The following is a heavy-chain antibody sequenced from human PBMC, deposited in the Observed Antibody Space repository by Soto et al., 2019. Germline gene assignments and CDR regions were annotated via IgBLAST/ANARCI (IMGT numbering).Heavy chain of an antibody. D-gene: IGHD6-25*01. Sequence: EVQLVESGGGLVQLGGSLRLSCAASGFTFSSCSMNWVRQAPGKGLEWLSYISSTSSTIYYADSVKGRFTIFRDNAKNSLYLQMNSLRDEDTAVYYCASWPDAADYWGQGTLVTVSS. CDR1: GFTFSSCS. J-gene: IGHJ4*02. CDR3: ASWPDAADY. V-gene: IGHV3-48*02. CDR2: ISSTSSTI.